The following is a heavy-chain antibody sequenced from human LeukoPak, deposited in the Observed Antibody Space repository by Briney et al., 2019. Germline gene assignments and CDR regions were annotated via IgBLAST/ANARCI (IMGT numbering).Heavy chain of an antibody. Sequence: SETLSLTCTVSGGSISSYYWSWIRQPPGKGLEWIGYIYYSGSTNYNPSLKSRVTISVDTSKNQFSLKLSSVTAADTAVYYGARARKTRGITGTTFDYWGQGTLVTVSS. CDR3: ARARKTRGITGTTFDY. D-gene: IGHD1-7*01. J-gene: IGHJ4*02. CDR1: GGSISSYY. CDR2: IYYSGST. V-gene: IGHV4-59*01.